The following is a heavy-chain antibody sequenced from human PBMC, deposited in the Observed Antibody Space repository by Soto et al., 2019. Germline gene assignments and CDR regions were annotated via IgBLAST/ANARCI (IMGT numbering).Heavy chain of an antibody. CDR3: AREFEAVTRRKEYYGLDF. Sequence: PSETLCLTGTVSGGSVSSGSYYWSWIRQFPGKGLEWIGYIYYTGSTSYNPSLKSRVTMSVDTSKNQFSLKLSSVTPADTAVYYCAREFEAVTRRKEYYGLDFWGLRITVTVSS. CDR1: GGSVSSGSYY. J-gene: IGHJ6*02. CDR2: IYYTGST. V-gene: IGHV4-61*01. D-gene: IGHD5-18*01.